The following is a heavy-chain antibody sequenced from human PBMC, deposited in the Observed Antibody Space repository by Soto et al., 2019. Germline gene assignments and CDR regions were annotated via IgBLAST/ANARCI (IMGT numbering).Heavy chain of an antibody. D-gene: IGHD6-19*01. J-gene: IGHJ6*02. Sequence: RASVKVSCKTSGYAFTTYVITWVRQAPGQGLEWMGWISPYNGDTNYAQKLQGRVTMTTDTSTSTAYMELRSLRSGDTAVYYCAGVRKIAVAQRTPYYVMDVWGQGTAVTVSS. CDR1: GYAFTTYV. V-gene: IGHV1-18*01. CDR3: AGVRKIAVAQRTPYYVMDV. CDR2: ISPYNGDT.